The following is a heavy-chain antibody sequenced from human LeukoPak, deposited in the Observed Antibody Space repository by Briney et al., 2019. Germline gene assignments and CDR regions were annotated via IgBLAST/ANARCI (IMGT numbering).Heavy chain of an antibody. CDR3: AKGAAPNYYYYGMDV. V-gene: IGHV3-30*18. D-gene: IGHD6-25*01. J-gene: IGHJ6*02. CDR2: ISYDGSNK. Sequence: GRSLRLSCAASGFTFSSYGMHWVRQAPGKGLEWVAVISYDGSNKYYADSVKGRFTISRGNSKNTLYLQMNSLRAEDTAVYYCAKGAAPNYYYYGMDVWGQGTTVTVSS. CDR1: GFTFSSYG.